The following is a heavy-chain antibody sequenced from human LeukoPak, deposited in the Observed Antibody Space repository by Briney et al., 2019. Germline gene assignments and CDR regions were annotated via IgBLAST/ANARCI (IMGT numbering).Heavy chain of an antibody. CDR2: IYYSGST. D-gene: IGHD6-19*01. CDR3: ARGYSSGWYPERAGPHYFDY. CDR1: GGSISSGGYY. Sequence: SETLSLTCTVSGGSISSGGYYWSWIRQHPGKGLEWIGYIYYSGSTYYNPSLKSRVTISVDTSKNQFSLKLSSVTAADTAVYYCARGYSSGWYPERAGPHYFDYWGQGTLVTVSS. V-gene: IGHV4-31*03. J-gene: IGHJ4*02.